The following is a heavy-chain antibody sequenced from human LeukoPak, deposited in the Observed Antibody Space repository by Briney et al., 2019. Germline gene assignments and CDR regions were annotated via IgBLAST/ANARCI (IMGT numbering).Heavy chain of an antibody. D-gene: IGHD3-22*01. J-gene: IGHJ4*02. CDR1: GFIFSDYA. CDR2: TSYDGSNK. Sequence: GGPLRLSCAASGFIFSDYAMHWVRQAPGKGLEWVAVTSYDGSNKYADSVKGRFTISRDNSKNTLYLQMNSLRAEDTAVYYCARAYYSDSSGYFYLSDSWGQGTLVTVSS. V-gene: IGHV3-30*04. CDR3: ARAYYSDSSGYFYLSDS.